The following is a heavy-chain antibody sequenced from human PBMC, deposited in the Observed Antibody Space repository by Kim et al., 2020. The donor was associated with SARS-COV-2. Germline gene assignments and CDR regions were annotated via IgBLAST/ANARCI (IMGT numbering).Heavy chain of an antibody. CDR1: GYTFTSYA. V-gene: IGHV1-3*01. CDR2: INAGNGNT. J-gene: IGHJ5*02. D-gene: IGHD3-3*02. Sequence: ASVKVSCKASGYTFTSYAMHWVRQAPGQRLEWMGWINAGNGNTKYSQKFQGRVTITRDTSASTAYMELSSLRSEDTAVYYCARDRQTLSTTPHWFDPWGQGTLVTVSS. CDR3: ARDRQTLSTTPHWFDP.